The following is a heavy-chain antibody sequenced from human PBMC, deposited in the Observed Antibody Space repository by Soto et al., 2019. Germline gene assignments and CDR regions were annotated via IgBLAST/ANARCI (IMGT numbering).Heavy chain of an antibody. Sequence: QVQLVESGGGVVQPGRSLRLSCAASGFTFSSYAMHWVRQAPGKGLEWVAVISYDGSNKYYADSVKGRFTISRDNSKNTLYLQMNSLRAEDTAVYYCVRGKGGYWGQGTLVTVSS. CDR3: VRGKGGY. CDR2: ISYDGSNK. D-gene: IGHD3-10*01. V-gene: IGHV3-30-3*01. J-gene: IGHJ4*02. CDR1: GFTFSSYA.